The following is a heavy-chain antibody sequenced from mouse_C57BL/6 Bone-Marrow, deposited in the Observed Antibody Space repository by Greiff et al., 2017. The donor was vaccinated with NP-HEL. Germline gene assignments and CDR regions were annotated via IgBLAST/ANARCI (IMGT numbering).Heavy chain of an antibody. V-gene: IGHV1-20*01. CDR1: GYSFTGYF. CDR3: ARNLIPGAWFAY. Sequence: VQLQQSGPELVKPGASVKISCKASGYSFTGYFMNWVMQSHGKSLEWIGRINPYNGDTFYNQKFKGKATLTVDKSSSTAHMELRSLTSEDSAVYYCARNLIPGAWFAYWGQGTLVTVSA. CDR2: INPYNGDT. J-gene: IGHJ3*01.